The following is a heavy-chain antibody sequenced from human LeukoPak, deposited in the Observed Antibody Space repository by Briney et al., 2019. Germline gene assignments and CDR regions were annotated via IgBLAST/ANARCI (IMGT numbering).Heavy chain of an antibody. CDR1: GFTFSYYW. D-gene: IGHD5-18*01. CDR2: IKQDGSEE. J-gene: IGHJ4*02. V-gene: IGHV3-7*04. Sequence: PGGSLRLSCAASGFTFSYYWMAWFRQAPRKGLEWVASIKQDGSEEYYLDSVKGRFTISRDNAKNSLCLRMNSLRAEDTAVYYCARGFSYSSDYFDYWGQGALVTVSS. CDR3: ARGFSYSSDYFDY.